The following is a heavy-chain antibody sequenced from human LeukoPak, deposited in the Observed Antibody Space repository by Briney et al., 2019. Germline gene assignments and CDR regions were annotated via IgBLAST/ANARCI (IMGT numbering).Heavy chain of an antibody. J-gene: IGHJ4*02. D-gene: IGHD3-9*01. V-gene: IGHV1-69*04. CDR3: ARDPYDILTGYYGHFDY. CDR1: GGTFSSYA. Sequence: SVKVSCKAFGGTFSSYAISWVRQAPGQGLEWMGRIIPILGIANYAQKFQGRVTITADKSTSTAYMELSSLRSEDTAVYYCARDPYDILTGYYGHFDYWGQGTLVTVSS. CDR2: IIPILGIA.